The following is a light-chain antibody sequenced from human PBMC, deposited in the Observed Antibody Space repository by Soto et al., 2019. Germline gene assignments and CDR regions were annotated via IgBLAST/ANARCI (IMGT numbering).Light chain of an antibody. CDR2: DVT. CDR3: CSYTSTTTLYV. V-gene: IGLV2-14*03. CDR1: SSDVGFYNY. J-gene: IGLJ1*01. Sequence: QSALTQPASVSGSPGQSFTISCTGSSSDVGFYNYVSWYQHHPGRAPQLIIFDVTKRPSGTSSRFSGAKSGDTASLTISGLQAEDEADYYCCSYTSTTTLYVFGTGTKVTVL.